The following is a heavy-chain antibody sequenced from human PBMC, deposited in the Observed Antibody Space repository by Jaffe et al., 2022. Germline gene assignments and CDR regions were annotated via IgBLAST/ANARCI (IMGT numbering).Heavy chain of an antibody. CDR1: GFTFSTYW. V-gene: IGHV3-7*01. CDR3: ARDRSYGFWSGYNYYNNYYIDV. Sequence: EEQLVESGGGLVQPGGSLRLSCAASGFTFSTYWMSWVRQAPGKGLEWVANIKQDGSEKNYVDSVKGRFTLSRDNARNSLYLQMNSLRAEDTAVYYCARDRSYGFWSGYNYYNNYYIDVWGKGTTVTVSS. J-gene: IGHJ6*03. CDR2: IKQDGSEK. D-gene: IGHD3-3*01.